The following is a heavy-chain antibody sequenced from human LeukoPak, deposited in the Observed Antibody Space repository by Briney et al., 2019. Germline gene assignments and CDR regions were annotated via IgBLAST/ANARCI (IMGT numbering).Heavy chain of an antibody. V-gene: IGHV3-21*01. CDR1: GFTFSSYS. D-gene: IGHD3-22*01. Sequence: PGGSLRLSCAASGFTFSSYSMNWVRQAPGKGLEWVSSISSSSSYIYYADSVKGRFTISRDNAKNSLYLQMNSLRAEDTAVYYYARRDSSGYYYRFDYWGQGTLVTVSS. CDR3: ARRDSSGYYYRFDY. J-gene: IGHJ4*02. CDR2: ISSSSSYI.